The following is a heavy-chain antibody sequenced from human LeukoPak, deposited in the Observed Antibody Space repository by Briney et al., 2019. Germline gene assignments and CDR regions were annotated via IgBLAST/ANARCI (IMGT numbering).Heavy chain of an antibody. CDR2: ISGSGGST. V-gene: IGHV3-23*01. D-gene: IGHD3-10*01. Sequence: GGSLILSCAASGFTFRRYAMSWVRQAPGKGLEWVSAISGSGGSTYYADSVKGRFTISRDNSKNTLYLQMNSLRAEDTAVYYCAKDRSRITMVRGVSYGMDVWGQGTTVTVSS. CDR3: AKDRSRITMVRGVSYGMDV. J-gene: IGHJ6*02. CDR1: GFTFRRYA.